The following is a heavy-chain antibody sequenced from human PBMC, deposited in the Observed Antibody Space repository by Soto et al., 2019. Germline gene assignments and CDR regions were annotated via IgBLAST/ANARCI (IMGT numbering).Heavy chain of an antibody. V-gene: IGHV1-69*06. CDR3: AREVFSNNFDY. J-gene: IGHJ4*02. CDR2: IIPIFGTA. D-gene: IGHD4-4*01. CDR1: GGAFSSYA. Sequence: SVKVSCKASGGAFSSYAISWVRQAPGQGLEWMGGIIPIFGTANYAQKFQGRVTITADKSTSTAYMELSSLRSEDTAVYYCAREVFSNNFDYWGQGTLVTVSS.